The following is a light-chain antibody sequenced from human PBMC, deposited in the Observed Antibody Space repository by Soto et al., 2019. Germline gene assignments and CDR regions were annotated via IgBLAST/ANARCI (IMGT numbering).Light chain of an antibody. CDR3: QQYSSSRT. Sequence: EIVLTQSPGTLSLSPWERATLSCRASQSVTSSYLAWYQQKAGQAPSLLIYAASSRATGIPDRFRGSGSGTDFTLTISRLEPEDFAMYYCQQYSSSRTFGQGTKVDIK. V-gene: IGKV3-20*01. J-gene: IGKJ1*01. CDR2: AAS. CDR1: QSVTSSY.